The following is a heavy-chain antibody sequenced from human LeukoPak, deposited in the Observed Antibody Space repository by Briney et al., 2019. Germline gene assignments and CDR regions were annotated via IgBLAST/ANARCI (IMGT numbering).Heavy chain of an antibody. D-gene: IGHD3-16*01. CDR3: ARVFTRTAFDY. V-gene: IGHV4-59*01. J-gene: IGHJ4*02. CDR1: GGSISSYY. Sequence: SETLSLTCTASGGSISSYYWSWIRQPPGKGLEWIGYIYYSGSTNYNPSLKSRVTISVDTSKNQFSLKLSSVTAADTAVYYCARVFTRTAFDYWGQGTLVTVSS. CDR2: IYYSGST.